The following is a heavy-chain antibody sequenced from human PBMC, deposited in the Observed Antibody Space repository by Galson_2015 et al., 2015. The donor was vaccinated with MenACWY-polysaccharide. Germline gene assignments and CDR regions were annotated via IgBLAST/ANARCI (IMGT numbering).Heavy chain of an antibody. V-gene: IGHV3-23*01. CDR1: GFTFSSYA. CDR2: VSDSGGST. Sequence: SLRLSCAASGFTFSSYAMSWVRQAPGKGLEWVSGVSDSGGSTVYADSAKGRFTMSRDNSKRSLYLQMNGQRAEDTAVYYCAKDTGPGEYAYSWGTFDIWGGGTMFTGSS. D-gene: IGHD3-10*01. J-gene: IGHJ3*02. CDR3: AKDTGPGEYAYSWGTFDI.